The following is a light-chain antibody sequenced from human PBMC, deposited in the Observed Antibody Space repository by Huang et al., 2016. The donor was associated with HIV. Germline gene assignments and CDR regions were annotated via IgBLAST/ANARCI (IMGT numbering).Light chain of an antibody. V-gene: IGKV3-20*01. CDR1: QSVSSSY. CDR2: GAS. J-gene: IGKJ1*01. Sequence: EIVLTQSPGTLSLSPGERATLSCRASQSVSSSYLAWYQQKPGQAPRLLIYGASSRDTGIPDRFSGSGSGTDFTLTISRLEPEEFAVYYCQQYGSSPWTFGRGTKVEIK. CDR3: QQYGSSPWT.